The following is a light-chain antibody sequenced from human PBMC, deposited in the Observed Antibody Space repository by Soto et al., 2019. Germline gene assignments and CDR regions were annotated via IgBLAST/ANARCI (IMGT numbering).Light chain of an antibody. Sequence: DIQLTHSPSFLSASVGDRVTVTCRASQGVNSYLAWYQQKPGKAPQLLIYTASTLQSGVPSRLSGSGSGTEFTLTITSLQPEDFAAYYCQQLYTYPLTFGGGTNVE. CDR1: QGVNSY. V-gene: IGKV1-9*01. CDR3: QQLYTYPLT. J-gene: IGKJ4*01. CDR2: TAS.